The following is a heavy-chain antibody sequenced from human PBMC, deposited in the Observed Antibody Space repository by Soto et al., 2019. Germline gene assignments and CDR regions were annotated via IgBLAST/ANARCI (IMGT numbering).Heavy chain of an antibody. CDR1: GYTFTSYG. V-gene: IGHV1-18*01. CDR3: ARDPGYSTTWHQAFDI. Sequence: ASVKVSCKASGYTFTSYGISWVRQAPGQGPEWLGRISTYNGNTNYVQKLQGRVTMTTDTSTNTAYMELRSLRYDDTAVYYCARDPGYSTTWHQAFDIWGQGTMVTVSS. CDR2: ISTYNGNT. D-gene: IGHD6-13*01. J-gene: IGHJ3*02.